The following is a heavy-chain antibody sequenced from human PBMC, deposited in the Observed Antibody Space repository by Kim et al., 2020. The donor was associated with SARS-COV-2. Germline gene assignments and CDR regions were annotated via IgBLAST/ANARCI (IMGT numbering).Heavy chain of an antibody. CDR2: INSDGSST. CDR3: ARVGHLGADYWGAQLYYFDY. D-gene: IGHD7-27*01. Sequence: GGSLRLSCAASGFTFSRSWMHWVRQAPGKGLVWVSRINSDGSSTSYADSVKGRFTISRDNAKNTLYLQMNRLRAEDTAVYYCARVGHLGADYWGAQLYYFDYWGQGTLVTVSS. CDR1: GFTFSRSW. V-gene: IGHV3-74*01. J-gene: IGHJ4*02.